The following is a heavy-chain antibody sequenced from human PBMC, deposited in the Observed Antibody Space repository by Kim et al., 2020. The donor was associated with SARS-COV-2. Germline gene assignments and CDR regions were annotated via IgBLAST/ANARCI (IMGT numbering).Heavy chain of an antibody. CDR3: AKDVFERWYFTGGFDY. V-gene: IGHV3-33*06. Sequence: GGSLRLSCAASGFTFSSYGMHWVRQAPGKGLEWVAVIWYDGSNKYYADSVKGRFTISRDNSKNTLYLQMNSLRAEDTAVYYCAKDVFERWYFTGGFDYWGQGTLVTVSS. CDR1: GFTFSSYG. CDR2: IWYDGSNK. J-gene: IGHJ4*02. D-gene: IGHD2-15*01.